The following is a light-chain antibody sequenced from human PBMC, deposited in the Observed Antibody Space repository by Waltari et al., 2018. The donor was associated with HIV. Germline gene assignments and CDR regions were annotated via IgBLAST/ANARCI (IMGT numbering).Light chain of an antibody. Sequence: SYVLAQPPSVSVAPAQTARITCRGNNIGSKSVHWYQQKPGQAPVVVIYYDSDRPSGIPERFSGSNSGNTATLTISRVEAGDEADYYCQVWDSSSDAYVFGTGTKVTVL. CDR3: QVWDSSSDAYV. CDR1: NIGSKS. V-gene: IGLV3-21*04. J-gene: IGLJ1*01. CDR2: YDS.